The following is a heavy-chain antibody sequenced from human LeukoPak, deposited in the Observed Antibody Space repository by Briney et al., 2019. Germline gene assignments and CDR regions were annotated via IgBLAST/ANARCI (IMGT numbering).Heavy chain of an antibody. CDR2: IRYDGSNK. V-gene: IGHV3-30*02. Sequence: PGGSLRLSCAASGFTFSSYAMTWVRQAPGKGLEWVAFIRYDGSNKYYADSVKGRFTISRDNSKNTLYLQMNSLRAEDTAVNYCAKDYYGSGSYYSQMVGYYYYYMDVWGKGTTVTISS. CDR1: GFTFSSYA. D-gene: IGHD3-10*01. CDR3: AKDYYGSGSYYSQMVGYYYYYMDV. J-gene: IGHJ6*03.